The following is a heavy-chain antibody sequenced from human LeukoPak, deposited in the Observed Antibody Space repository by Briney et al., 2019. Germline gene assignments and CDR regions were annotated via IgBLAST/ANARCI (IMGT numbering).Heavy chain of an antibody. CDR2: ISSSSSYT. V-gene: IGHV3-11*06. Sequence: GGSLRLSCAASGFTLSDYYMSWIRQAPGKGLEWVSYISSSSSYTNYADSVKGRFTISRDNAKNSLYLQMNSLRAEDTAVYYCARERGSSSWYYYYYGMDVWGKGTTVTVSS. CDR3: ARERGSSSWYYYYYGMDV. J-gene: IGHJ6*04. CDR1: GFTLSDYY. D-gene: IGHD6-13*01.